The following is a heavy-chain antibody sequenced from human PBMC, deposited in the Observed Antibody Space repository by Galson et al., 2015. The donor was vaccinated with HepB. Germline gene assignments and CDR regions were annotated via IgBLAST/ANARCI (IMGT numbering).Heavy chain of an antibody. CDR3: ARGKARVQLERLHLVY. CDR1: GYTFTSYA. Sequence: SVKVSCKASGYTFTSYAMNWVRQAPGQGLEWMGWINTNTGNPTYAQGFTGRFVFSLDTSVSTAYLQISSLKAEDTAVYYCARGKARVQLERLHLVYWGQGTLVTVSS. V-gene: IGHV7-4-1*02. D-gene: IGHD1-1*01. J-gene: IGHJ4*02. CDR2: INTNTGNP.